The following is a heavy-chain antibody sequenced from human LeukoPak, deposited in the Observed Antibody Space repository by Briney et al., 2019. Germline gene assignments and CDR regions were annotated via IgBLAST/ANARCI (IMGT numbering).Heavy chain of an antibody. Sequence: GGSLRLSCAASGFTFSSYSMNWVRQAPGKGLEWVSYISSSSSTIYYADSVKGRFTISRGNAKNSLYLQMNSLRAEDTAVYYCARRPKGLVIIQTKYYFDYWGQGTLVTVSS. CDR1: GFTFSSYS. V-gene: IGHV3-48*01. J-gene: IGHJ4*02. CDR3: ARRPKGLVIIQTKYYFDY. D-gene: IGHD3/OR15-3a*01. CDR2: ISSSSSTI.